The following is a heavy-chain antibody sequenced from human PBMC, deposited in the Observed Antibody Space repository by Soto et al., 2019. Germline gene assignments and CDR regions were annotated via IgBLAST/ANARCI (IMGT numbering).Heavy chain of an antibody. CDR2: IFYSGST. D-gene: IGHD3-10*02. CDR1: GGSISSYY. CDR3: ASMIGDPVLSCDS. Sequence: QVQLQESGPGLVKPSETLSLTCTVSGGSISSYYWSWIRQPPGKGLEWIGFIFYSGSTSYNPSLKSRVTISIYTSEYQFSLKLNSVTAADTAVYYCASMIGDPVLSCDSWGQGTLVAVSS. V-gene: IGHV4-59*01. J-gene: IGHJ5*01.